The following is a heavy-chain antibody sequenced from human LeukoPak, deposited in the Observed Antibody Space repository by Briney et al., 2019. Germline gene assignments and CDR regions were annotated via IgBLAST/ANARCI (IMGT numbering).Heavy chain of an antibody. Sequence: GGSLRLSCAASGFTFGDYAMIWVRQTPGKGLEWLSYIVSFSSPVYYADSVKGRFTISRDNAKSSLYLQMNSLRAEDTAMYYCARFLNNYTYADYWGQGTLVTVSS. V-gene: IGHV3-48*04. CDR3: ARFLNNYTYADY. J-gene: IGHJ4*02. D-gene: IGHD1/OR15-1a*01. CDR1: GFTFGDYA. CDR2: IVSFSSPV.